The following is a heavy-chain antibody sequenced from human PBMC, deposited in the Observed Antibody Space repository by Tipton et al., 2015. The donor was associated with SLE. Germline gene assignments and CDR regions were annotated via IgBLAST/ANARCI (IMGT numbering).Heavy chain of an antibody. CDR3: ARAGGPSIAAAGFFDY. V-gene: IGHV4-61*01. D-gene: IGHD6-13*01. Sequence: TLSLTCTVSGGSISSGSYYWSWIRQPPGKGLEWIGYIYYSGSTNYNPSLKSRVTISVDTSKNQFSLKRSSVTAADTAVYYCARAGGPSIAAAGFFDYWGQGTLVTVSS. CDR2: IYYSGST. CDR1: GGSISSGSYY. J-gene: IGHJ4*02.